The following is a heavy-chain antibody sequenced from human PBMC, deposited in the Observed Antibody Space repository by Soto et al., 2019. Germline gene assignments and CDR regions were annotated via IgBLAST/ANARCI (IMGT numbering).Heavy chain of an antibody. CDR3: ARDRYCSGGSCYPGDGMDV. CDR1: GYTFTSYC. Sequence: AAVKVSCKASGYTFTSYCISWLRPAPGQGLEWMGWISAYNGNTNYAQKLQGRVTMTTDTSTSSAYMELRSLRSDDTAVYYCARDRYCSGGSCYPGDGMDVWGQGTTVTVSS. D-gene: IGHD2-15*01. J-gene: IGHJ6*02. CDR2: ISAYNGNT. V-gene: IGHV1-18*04.